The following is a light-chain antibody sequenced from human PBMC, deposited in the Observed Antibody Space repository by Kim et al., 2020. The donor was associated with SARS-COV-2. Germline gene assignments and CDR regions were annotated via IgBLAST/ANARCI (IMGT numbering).Light chain of an antibody. CDR3: QQYDNWPPIT. CDR2: GAS. V-gene: IGKV3D-15*01. Sequence: SPGKRATLACRASHSVRTKLAWYQQKPGQAPRLLIYGASTRATGIPARFSGSGSGTDFTLTINNLQSEDFAVYFCQQYDNWPPITFGQGTRLEIK. CDR1: HSVRTK. J-gene: IGKJ5*01.